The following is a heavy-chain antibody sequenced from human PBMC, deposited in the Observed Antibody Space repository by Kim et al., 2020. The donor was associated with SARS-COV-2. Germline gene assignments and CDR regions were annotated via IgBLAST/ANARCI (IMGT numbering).Heavy chain of an antibody. CDR1: GFTFSSYA. CDR3: VKEDGQTYYYYGMDV. D-gene: IGHD4-17*01. Sequence: GGSLRLSCSASGFTFSSYAMHWVRHAPGKGLEYVSAISSNGGSTYYADSVKGRFTISRDNSKNTLYLQMSSLRAEDTAVYYCVKEDGQTYYYYGMDVWGQGTTVTVSS. J-gene: IGHJ6*02. CDR2: ISSNGGST. V-gene: IGHV3-64D*09.